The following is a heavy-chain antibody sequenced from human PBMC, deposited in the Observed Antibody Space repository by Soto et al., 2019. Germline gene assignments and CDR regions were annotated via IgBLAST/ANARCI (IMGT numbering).Heavy chain of an antibody. Sequence: EVQLLESGGGLVQPGGSLRLSCAASGFTFSSYAMSWVRQAPGKGLEWVSAISGSGGSTYYADSVKGRFTIYRDNSKNTLYVQVNSLRAEDTAVYYCAKDNDFWSGTDYWGQGPLVTVSS. V-gene: IGHV3-23*01. CDR1: GFTFSSYA. CDR3: AKDNDFWSGTDY. CDR2: ISGSGGST. J-gene: IGHJ4*02. D-gene: IGHD3-3*01.